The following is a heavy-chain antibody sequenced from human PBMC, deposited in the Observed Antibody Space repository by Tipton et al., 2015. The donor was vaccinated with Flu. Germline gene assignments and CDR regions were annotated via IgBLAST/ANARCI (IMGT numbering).Heavy chain of an antibody. CDR1: GFTFHDAW. D-gene: IGHD3-9*01. J-gene: IGHJ4*02. CDR2: ILSKTDGGTT. Sequence: GSLRLPCTASGFTFHDAWMSWVRQAPGKGLEWVGRILSKTDGGTTDYAAPVKGRFTISRDDSKNTVCLQMNSLKTEDTAMYYCISDVGVLRYAGWGQGTLVTVSS. CDR3: ISDVGVLRYAG. V-gene: IGHV3-15*01.